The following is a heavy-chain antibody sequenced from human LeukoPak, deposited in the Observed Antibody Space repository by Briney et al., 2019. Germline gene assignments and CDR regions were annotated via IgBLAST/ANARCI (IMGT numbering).Heavy chain of an antibody. V-gene: IGHV5-51*01. CDR3: AREMRPHYDFWSGPTSRWFDP. Sequence: GESLKISCKGSGYSFTNYWIGWVRQMPGKGLEWMGIIYPGDSDTRYSPSFQGQVTISADKSISTAYLQWSSLKASDTAMYYCAREMRPHYDFWSGPTSRWFDPWGQGTLVTVSS. J-gene: IGHJ5*02. CDR1: GYSFTNYW. D-gene: IGHD3-3*01. CDR2: IYPGDSDT.